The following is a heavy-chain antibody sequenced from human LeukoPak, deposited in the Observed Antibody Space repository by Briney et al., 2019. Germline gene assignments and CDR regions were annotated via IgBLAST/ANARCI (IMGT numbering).Heavy chain of an antibody. D-gene: IGHD1-26*01. CDR3: TRGRGSGSYGTGLDP. J-gene: IGHJ5*02. CDR2: MNPNSGNT. CDR1: GYTFTSYD. V-gene: IGHV1-8*01. Sequence: ASVKVSCKASGYTFTSYDINWVRQATGQGLEWMGWMNPNSGNTGYAQKFQGRVTMTRDTSINTAYMELTSLRSEDTAVYYCTRGRGSGSYGTGLDPWGQGALVTVSS.